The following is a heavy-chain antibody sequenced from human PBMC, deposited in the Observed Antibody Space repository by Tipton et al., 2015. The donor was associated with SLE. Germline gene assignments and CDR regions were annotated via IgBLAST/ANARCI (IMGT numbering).Heavy chain of an antibody. CDR1: GLSMTTRPW. CDR3: AKDYNHDNADYN. J-gene: IGHJ4*02. V-gene: IGHV4-4*02. CDR2: VHHTGGN. D-gene: IGHD4-17*01. Sequence: TLSLTCSVAGLSMTTRPWWTWVRQPPGKGLEWVGEVHHTGGNNYNPSLRSRVTISVDKSKNQFSLKLSSVTVADTAVYYCAKDYNHDNADYNWGQGTLVIVSS.